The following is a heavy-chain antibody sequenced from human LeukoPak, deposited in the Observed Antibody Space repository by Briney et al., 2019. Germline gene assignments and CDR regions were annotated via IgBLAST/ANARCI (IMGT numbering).Heavy chain of an antibody. V-gene: IGHV1-2*02. CDR3: ARDYTRNAFDI. Sequence: GASVKVSCKASGYTFTGYYIHWVRQAPGLGLEWMGWINPKNGATHYAQNFLGRVTMTRDTSISTAYMELSRLTSDDTAVYYCARDYTRNAFDIWGQGTMVTVSS. D-gene: IGHD2-2*01. CDR2: INPKNGAT. J-gene: IGHJ3*02. CDR1: GYTFTGYY.